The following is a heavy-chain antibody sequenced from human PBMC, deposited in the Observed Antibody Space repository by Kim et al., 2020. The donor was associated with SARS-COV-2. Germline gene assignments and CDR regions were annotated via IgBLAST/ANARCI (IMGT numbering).Heavy chain of an antibody. CDR2: NK. V-gene: IGHV3-30*03. CDR3: ARDGEHIPVAY. D-gene: IGHD2-15*01. Sequence: NKFYTKSVRGRFTSSRDNSKNTLYRQMNSVRVEDGAVYYWARDGEHIPVAYWGQGTLVTVSS. J-gene: IGHJ4*02.